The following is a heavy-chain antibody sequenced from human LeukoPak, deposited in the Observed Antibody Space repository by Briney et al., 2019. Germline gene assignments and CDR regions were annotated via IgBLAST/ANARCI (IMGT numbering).Heavy chain of an antibody. D-gene: IGHD4-17*01. CDR3: ARGSYGDYGY. V-gene: IGHV3-48*01. CDR2: ISSSSSTI. J-gene: IGHJ4*02. CDR1: GFTFSSYS. Sequence: GGSLRLSCAASGFTFSSYSMNWVRQAPGKGLEWVSYISSSSSTIYYADSVKGRFTISRDNAKNSLYLQMNSLRAEDTAVYYCARGSYGDYGYWGQGTLVTVSS.